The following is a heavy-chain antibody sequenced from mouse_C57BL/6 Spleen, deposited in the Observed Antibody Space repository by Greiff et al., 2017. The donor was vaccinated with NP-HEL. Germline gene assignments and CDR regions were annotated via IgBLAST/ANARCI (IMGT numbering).Heavy chain of an antibody. CDR1: GYTFTSYW. V-gene: IGHV1-69*01. CDR3: ARSDYAWFAY. D-gene: IGHD2-4*01. CDR2: IDPSDSYT. J-gene: IGHJ3*01. Sequence: QVQLQQPGAELVMPGASVKLSCKASGYTFTSYWMHWVKQRPGQGLEWIGEIDPSDSYTNYNQKFQGKSTLTVDKSSSTAYMQLSSLTSEDSAVYYCARSDYAWFAYWGQGLWSLSLQ.